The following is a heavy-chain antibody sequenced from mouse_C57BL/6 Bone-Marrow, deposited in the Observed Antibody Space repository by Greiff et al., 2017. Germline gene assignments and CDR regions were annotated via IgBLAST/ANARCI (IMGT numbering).Heavy chain of an antibody. V-gene: IGHV5-9*01. CDR1: GFTFSSYT. CDR2: ISGGGGNT. J-gene: IGHJ3*01. Sequence: EVQRVESGGGLVKPGGSLKLSCAASGFTFSSYTMSWVRQTPEKRLEWVATISGGGGNTYYPDSVKGRFTISRDNAKNTLYLQMSSLRSEDTALYYCAKVYHPEGFAYWGQGTLVTVSA. D-gene: IGHD2-1*01. CDR3: AKVYHPEGFAY.